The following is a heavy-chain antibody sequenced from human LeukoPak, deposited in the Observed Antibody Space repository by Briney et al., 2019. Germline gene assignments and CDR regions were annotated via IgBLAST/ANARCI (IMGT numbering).Heavy chain of an antibody. CDR2: IDGSGGDT. V-gene: IGHV3-23*01. CDR1: GFTFSRFG. CDR3: ARPWGDVSIATWFNP. J-gene: IGHJ5*02. D-gene: IGHD3-16*01. Sequence: PGGSLRLSCAASGFTFSRFGMNWVRQGPGKGLEWVSSIDGSGGDTHYADSVKGRFTISRDNSRNTLYLQMNSLRSDDTAVYYCARPWGDVSIATWFNPWGQGTRVSVSS.